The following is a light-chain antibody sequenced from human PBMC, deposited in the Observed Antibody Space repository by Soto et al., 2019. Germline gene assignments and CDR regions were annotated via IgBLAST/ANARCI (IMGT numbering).Light chain of an antibody. CDR1: SSDVGGYNY. CDR2: DVT. J-gene: IGLJ2*01. V-gene: IGLV2-11*01. CDR3: CSYAGTYTPL. Sequence: QSALIQPRSVSGSPGQSVTISCTGTSSDVGGYNYVSWYQHNPGKAPKLMIFDVTARPSGVPDRFSGSKSASTASLTISGLQAEDEADYYCCSYAGTYTPLFGGGTKLTVL.